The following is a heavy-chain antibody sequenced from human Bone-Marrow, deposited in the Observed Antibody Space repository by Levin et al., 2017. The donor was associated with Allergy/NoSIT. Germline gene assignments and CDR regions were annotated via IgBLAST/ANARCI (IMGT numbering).Heavy chain of an antibody. CDR3: AKALRRLGYFDY. Sequence: LSLTCAVSGFTLRDYAMHWVRQAPGKGLEWVAGISYDGNNQDYAESVKGRFTVSRDNSKNTLFLEMDSLRTEDTAVYFCAKALRRLGYFDYWGQGTLVTVSS. CDR1: GFTLRDYA. D-gene: IGHD7-27*01. CDR2: ISYDGNNQ. J-gene: IGHJ4*02. V-gene: IGHV3-30*18.